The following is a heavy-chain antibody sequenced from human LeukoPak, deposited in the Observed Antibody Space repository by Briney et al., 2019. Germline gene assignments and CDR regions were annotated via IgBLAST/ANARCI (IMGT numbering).Heavy chain of an antibody. D-gene: IGHD6-13*01. CDR3: ARVGLAAGPNYYGMDV. CDR1: GGSICTYY. V-gene: IGHV4-59*01. J-gene: IGHJ6*04. CDR2: IYYTGST. Sequence: SETLSLTCSVSGGSICTYYWTWIRQPPGKGLEWIGYIYYTGSTIYHPSLKSRATISVDMSKNQFSLKLSSVTAADTAVYYCARVGLAAGPNYYGMDVRGKGTTVTVSP.